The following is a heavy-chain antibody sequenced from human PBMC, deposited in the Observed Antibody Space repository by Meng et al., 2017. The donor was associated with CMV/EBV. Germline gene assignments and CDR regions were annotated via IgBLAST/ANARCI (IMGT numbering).Heavy chain of an antibody. CDR2: ISSSSSYI. V-gene: IGHV3-21*01. CDR3: ARGGIKPYYYYGMDV. CDR1: GFTFSSYS. D-gene: IGHD3-10*01. Sequence: GESLKISCAASGFTFSSYSMNWVRQAPGKGLEWVSSISSSSSYIYYADSVKGRFTISRDNAKNSLYLQMNSLRAEDTAVYYCARGGIKPYYYYGMDVWGQGTTVTVSS. J-gene: IGHJ6*02.